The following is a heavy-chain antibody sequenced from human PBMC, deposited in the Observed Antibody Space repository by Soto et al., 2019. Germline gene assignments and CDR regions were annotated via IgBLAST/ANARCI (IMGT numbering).Heavy chain of an antibody. J-gene: IGHJ6*02. CDR2: ISAYNGNT. CDR3: AGEGGSSWAPNYYYGMDV. D-gene: IGHD6-13*01. Sequence: QVQLVQSGAEVKKPGASVKVSCKASGYTFTSYGISWVRQAPGQGLEWMGWISAYNGNTNYAQKLQGRVTMTTDTSTSTAYMGLRSLRSDDTAVYYCAGEGGSSWAPNYYYGMDVWGQGTTVTVSS. V-gene: IGHV1-18*01. CDR1: GYTFTSYG.